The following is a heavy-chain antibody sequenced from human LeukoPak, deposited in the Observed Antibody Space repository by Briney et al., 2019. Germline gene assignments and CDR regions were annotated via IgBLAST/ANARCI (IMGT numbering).Heavy chain of an antibody. V-gene: IGHV4-59*08. J-gene: IGHJ4*02. CDR3: ARLHSGSYSYFDY. CDR1: GGSISSYY. Sequence: SETLSLTCTVSGGSISSYYWSWIRQPPGKGLEWIGYIYYSGSTNYNPSLKSRVTISVDTSKNQFSLKLSSVTAADTAVYYCARLHSGSYSYFDYWGQGTLVTVSS. D-gene: IGHD1-26*01. CDR2: IYYSGST.